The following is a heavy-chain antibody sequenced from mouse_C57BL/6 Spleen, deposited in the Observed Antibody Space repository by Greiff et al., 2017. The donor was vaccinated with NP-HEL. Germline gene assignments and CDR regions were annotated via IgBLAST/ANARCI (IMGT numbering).Heavy chain of an antibody. CDR3: ARGGYYGSSPYYFDY. J-gene: IGHJ2*01. CDR2: INPNNGGT. Sequence: VQLKQSGPELVKPGASVKISCKASGYTFTDYYMNWVKQSHGKSLEWIGDINPNNGGTSYNQKFKGKATLTVDKSSSTAYMELRSLTSEDSAVYYCARGGYYGSSPYYFDYWGQGTTLTVSS. D-gene: IGHD1-1*01. CDR1: GYTFTDYY. V-gene: IGHV1-26*01.